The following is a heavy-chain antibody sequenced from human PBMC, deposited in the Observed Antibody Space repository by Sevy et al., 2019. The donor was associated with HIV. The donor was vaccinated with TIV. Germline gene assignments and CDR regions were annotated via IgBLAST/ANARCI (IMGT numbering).Heavy chain of an antibody. V-gene: IGHV3-9*01. CDR2: ISWNGADI. CDR3: AKGQQLITQSGSYFYYGMNV. CDR1: NLTFEDYA. Sequence: GGSLRLSCAASNLTFEDYAMHWVRRAPGKDLEWVSGISWNGADIGFAASVKGRFTISRDNAKSSVYLRINSLTPEDTGVYYCAKGQQLITQSGSYFYYGMNVWGQGTTVTVSS. D-gene: IGHD6-13*01. J-gene: IGHJ6*02.